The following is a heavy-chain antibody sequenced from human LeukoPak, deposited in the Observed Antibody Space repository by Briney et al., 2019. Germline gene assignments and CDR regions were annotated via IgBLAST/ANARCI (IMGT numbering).Heavy chain of an antibody. Sequence: PGGSLRLSCAASGFTFSSYGMHWVRQAPGKGLEWVAFIRYDGSNKYYADSVKGRFTISRDNSKNTLYLQMNSLRAEDTAVYYCAKGPYYDSSGYTDYWGQGTLVTVSS. D-gene: IGHD3-22*01. J-gene: IGHJ4*02. CDR1: GFTFSSYG. CDR2: IRYDGSNK. CDR3: AKGPYYDSSGYTDY. V-gene: IGHV3-30*02.